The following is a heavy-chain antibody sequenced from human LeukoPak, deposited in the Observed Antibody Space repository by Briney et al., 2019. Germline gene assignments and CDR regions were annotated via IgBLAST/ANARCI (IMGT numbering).Heavy chain of an antibody. CDR1: GSSISSHS. CDR3: ARGNWGSLDY. J-gene: IGHJ4*02. V-gene: IGHV4-59*11. Sequence: SETLSLTCTVSGSSISSHSWGWVRQPPGEGLEWIGYDSNSGNINYNPALKSRVTISVDTSERQFSLKLSSVSAADTAVYYCARGNWGSLDYWGQGILVTVSS. CDR2: DSNSGNI. D-gene: IGHD7-27*01.